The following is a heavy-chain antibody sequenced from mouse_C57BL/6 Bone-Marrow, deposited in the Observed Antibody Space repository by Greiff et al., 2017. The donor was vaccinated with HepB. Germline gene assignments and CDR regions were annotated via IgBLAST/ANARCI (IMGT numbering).Heavy chain of an antibody. J-gene: IGHJ2*01. CDR3: TRRDGSSPYYFDY. CDR1: GYTFTDYE. V-gene: IGHV1-15*01. Sequence: QVHVKQSGAELVRPGASVTLSCKASGYTFTDYEMHWVKQTPVHGLEWIGAIDPETGGTAYNQKFKGKAILTADKSSSTAYMELRSLTSEDSAVYYCTRRDGSSPYYFDYWGQGTTLTVSA. CDR2: IDPETGGT. D-gene: IGHD1-1*01.